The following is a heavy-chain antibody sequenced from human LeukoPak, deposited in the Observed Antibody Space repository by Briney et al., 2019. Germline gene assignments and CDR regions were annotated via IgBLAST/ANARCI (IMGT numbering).Heavy chain of an antibody. CDR1: GDSVSSNSAA. CDR2: TYYRSKWYN. D-gene: IGHD6-19*01. CDR3: ARDLRGIAVAGRLDY. V-gene: IGHV6-1*01. Sequence: SQTLSLTCAISGDSVSSNSAAWNWLRQSPSRGLEWLGRTYYRSKWYNDYAVSVKSRISINPDTSKNQFSLQLNSVTPENTAVYYCARDLRGIAVAGRLDYWGQGTLVTVSS. J-gene: IGHJ4*02.